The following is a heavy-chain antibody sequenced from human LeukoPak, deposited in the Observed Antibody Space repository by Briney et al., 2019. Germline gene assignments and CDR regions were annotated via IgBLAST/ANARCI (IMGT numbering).Heavy chain of an antibody. CDR3: ARGETWGFRLNYYYYYRDV. D-gene: IGHD3-16*01. Sequence: GGSLRLSCAASGLTFRTYPMSWVRQAPGKGLEWVSAINGPGVTTHYVDSVKGRFTISRDNAKNSLYMQMNRLRAEDTAVYDFARGETWGFRLNYYYYYRDVWVKGTTVTVSS. CDR1: GLTFRTYP. CDR2: INGPGVTT. J-gene: IGHJ6*03. V-gene: IGHV3-23*01.